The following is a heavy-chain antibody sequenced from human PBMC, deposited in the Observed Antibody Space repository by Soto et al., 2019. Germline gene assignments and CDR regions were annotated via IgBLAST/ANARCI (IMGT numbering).Heavy chain of an antibody. Sequence: EVQLLESGGHLVQPGGSLRLSCAASGFTFSSYVMSWVRQAPGKGLEWVSAISGSGGSTYYADSVNGRFAISRDNSKDTLYLQMKRLRAEDTAVYYRATSHGGRGGYDFAPSSSWYGVLWGQGTQVTVSS. CDR2: ISGSGGST. V-gene: IGHV3-23*01. J-gene: IGHJ4*02. CDR3: ATSHGGRGGYDFAPSSSWYGVL. CDR1: GFTFSSYV. D-gene: IGHD6-13*01.